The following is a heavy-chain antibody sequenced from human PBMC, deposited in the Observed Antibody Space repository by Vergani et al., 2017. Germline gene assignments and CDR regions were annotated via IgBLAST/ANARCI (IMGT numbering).Heavy chain of an antibody. Sequence: EVQLVESGGGLVQPGGSLRLSCAASGFTFSSYAMSWVRQAPGKGLEWVSAISGSGGSTYYADSVKGRFTISRDNSKNTLYLQMNSLRAEDTAVYYCAKMANRQQLASGSFDYWGQGTLVTVSS. V-gene: IGHV3-23*04. CDR2: ISGSGGST. CDR1: GFTFSSYA. CDR3: AKMANRQQLASGSFDY. J-gene: IGHJ4*02. D-gene: IGHD6-13*01.